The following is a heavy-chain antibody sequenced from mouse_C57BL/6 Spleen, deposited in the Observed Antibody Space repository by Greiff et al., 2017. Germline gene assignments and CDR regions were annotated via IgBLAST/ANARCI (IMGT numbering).Heavy chain of an antibody. CDR1: GYTFTDYY. J-gene: IGHJ4*01. Sequence: VQLQQSGPELVKPGASVKISCKASGYTFTDYYMNWVKQSHGKSLEWIGDISPNNGGTSYNQKFKGKATLTVDKSSSTAYMELRSLTSEDSAVYYCARWLLRTDYAMDYWGQGTSVTVSS. CDR2: ISPNNGGT. V-gene: IGHV1-26*01. D-gene: IGHD2-3*01. CDR3: ARWLLRTDYAMDY.